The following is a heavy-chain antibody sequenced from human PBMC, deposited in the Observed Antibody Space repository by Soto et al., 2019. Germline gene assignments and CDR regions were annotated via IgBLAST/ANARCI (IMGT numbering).Heavy chain of an antibody. V-gene: IGHV3-9*01. J-gene: IGHJ4*02. CDR1: GFIFDNHA. CDR2: VSWNSGSI. D-gene: IGHD2-21*02. CDR3: ARDSCGGDCYSFDY. Sequence: GGSLRLSCAASGFIFDNHAMSWVRQAPGKGLEWVAGVSWNSGSIDYADSVKGRFTISRDNAKNSLYLQMNSLRAEDTALYYCARDSCGGDCYSFDYWGQGTLVTVSS.